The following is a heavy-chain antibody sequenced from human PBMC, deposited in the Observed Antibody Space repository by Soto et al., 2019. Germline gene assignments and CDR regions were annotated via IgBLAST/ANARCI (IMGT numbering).Heavy chain of an antibody. J-gene: IGHJ4*02. Sequence: SETLSLTCSVSGGSINSASYHWSWLRQHPGKGLEFIGYIFYTGSTYYNPSLETRVTISVDTSKDHVSLRLNAVTAADTAVYYCARLDYGDSAFDSWGRGTLVTVSS. V-gene: IGHV4-31*03. CDR3: ARLDYGDSAFDS. CDR2: IFYTGST. D-gene: IGHD4-17*01. CDR1: GGSINSASYH.